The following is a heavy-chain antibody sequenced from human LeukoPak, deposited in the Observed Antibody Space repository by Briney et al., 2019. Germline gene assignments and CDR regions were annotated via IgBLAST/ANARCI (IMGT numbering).Heavy chain of an antibody. D-gene: IGHD4-17*01. V-gene: IGHV3-74*01. J-gene: IGHJ4*02. Sequence: GGSLRLSCAASGFTFSNYWMHWVRQAPGKGLEWVSRINPDGSSSNYADSVKGRFTMSRDNAKSMVYLQMDGLRAEDTAVFSCVRQAVSGDSGIAYWGRGVLVAVSS. CDR2: INPDGSSS. CDR1: GFTFSNYW. CDR3: VRQAVSGDSGIAY.